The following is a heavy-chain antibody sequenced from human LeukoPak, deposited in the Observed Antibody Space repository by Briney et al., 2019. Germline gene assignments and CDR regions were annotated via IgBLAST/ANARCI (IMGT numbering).Heavy chain of an antibody. CDR3: ARVSGITMIVVVNSDAFDI. D-gene: IGHD3-22*01. V-gene: IGHV4-39*07. CDR1: GGSISSSSYY. CDR2: IYYSGST. Sequence: PAETLSLTCTVSGGSISSSSYYWGWLPQPPGKGLEWIGSIYYSGSTYYNPSLKSRVTISVDTSKNQFSLKLSSVTAADTAVYYCARVSGITMIVVVNSDAFDIWGQGTMVTVSS. J-gene: IGHJ3*02.